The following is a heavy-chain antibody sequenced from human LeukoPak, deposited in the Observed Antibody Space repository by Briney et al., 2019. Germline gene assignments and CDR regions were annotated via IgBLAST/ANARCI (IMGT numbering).Heavy chain of an antibody. CDR1: GFNFGDYA. Sequence: GGSLRLSCTTSGFNFGDYAMTWVRQAPGKGLEWVSYISSSGSTIYYADSVKGRFTISRDNAKNSLYLQMNSLRAEDTAVYYCAELGITMIGGVWGKGTTATISS. CDR2: ISSSGSTI. V-gene: IGHV3-48*03. CDR3: AELGITMIGGV. J-gene: IGHJ6*04. D-gene: IGHD3-10*02.